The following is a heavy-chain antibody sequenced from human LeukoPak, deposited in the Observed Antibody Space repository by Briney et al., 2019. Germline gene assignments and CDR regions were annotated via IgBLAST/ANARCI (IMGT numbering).Heavy chain of an antibody. CDR3: ARELDYGSGSYYPTDGCFDY. J-gene: IGHJ4*02. CDR2: IRYDGSNK. CDR1: GFTFSSYG. V-gene: IGHV3-30*02. Sequence: GGSLRLSCAASGFTFSSYGMHWVRQAPGKGLEWVAFIRYDGSNKYYADSVKGRFTISRDNSKNTLYLQMNSLRAEDTAVYYCARELDYGSGSYYPTDGCFDYWGQGTLVTVSS. D-gene: IGHD3-10*01.